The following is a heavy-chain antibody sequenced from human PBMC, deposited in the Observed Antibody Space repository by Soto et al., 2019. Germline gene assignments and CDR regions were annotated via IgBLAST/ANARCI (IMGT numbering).Heavy chain of an antibody. D-gene: IGHD3-10*01. J-gene: IGHJ5*01. CDR1: GFTFSNYW. Sequence: EVQLVESGGGLVQPGGSLRLSCAASGFTFSNYWMTWVRQAPGKGLEWVANIKEDGGERNYVDSVKGRFTISRDNAKNSLYRQMNSLRAEDTAVYYCARAGSENDTWGQGTLVTVSS. CDR3: ARAGSENDT. CDR2: IKEDGGER. V-gene: IGHV3-7*05.